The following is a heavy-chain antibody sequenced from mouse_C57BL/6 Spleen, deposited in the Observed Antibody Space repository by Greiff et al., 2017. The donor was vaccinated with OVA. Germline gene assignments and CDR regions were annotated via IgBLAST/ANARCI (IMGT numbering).Heavy chain of an antibody. CDR1: GYTFTDYE. J-gene: IGHJ2*01. Sequence: QVHVKQSGAELVRPGASVTLSCKASGYTFTDYEMHWVKQTPVHGLEWIGAIDPETGGTAYNQKFKGKAILTADKSSSTAYMELRSLTSEDSAVYYCTSATMAPYYFDYWGQGTTLTVSS. CDR3: TSATMAPYYFDY. D-gene: IGHD2-1*01. V-gene: IGHV1-15*01. CDR2: IDPETGGT.